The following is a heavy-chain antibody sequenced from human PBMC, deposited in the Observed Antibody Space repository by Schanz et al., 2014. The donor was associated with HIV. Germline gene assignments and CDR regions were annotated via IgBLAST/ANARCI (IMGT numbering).Heavy chain of an antibody. CDR3: AKDQGDVTGTPFDY. CDR2: ITPDGSVT. D-gene: IGHD1-20*01. V-gene: IGHV3-74*01. J-gene: IGHJ4*02. CDR1: GFTFGTKW. Sequence: DVQLVESGGGLIQPGESLRLSCVASGFTFGTKWMYWVRQGPGKGLAWVSYITPDGSVTYADSVKGRFTTSRDSSKNTLFLQMNSLRAEDTAMYYCAKDQGDVTGTPFDYWGQGTLVTVSS.